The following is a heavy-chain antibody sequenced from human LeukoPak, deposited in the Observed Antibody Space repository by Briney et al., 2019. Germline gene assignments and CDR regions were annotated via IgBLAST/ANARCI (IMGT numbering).Heavy chain of an antibody. D-gene: IGHD1-26*01. CDR2: ITSDGSST. V-gene: IGHV3-74*01. CDR3: ARDLTGAVFDF. J-gene: IGHJ4*02. CDR1: GFTFSSYW. Sequence: PGGSLRLSCAASGFTFSSYWMHWVRQAPGKGLVCVSRITSDGSSTSYADSVRGRFTISRDNAQNTVYLQMNSLRAEDTAVYYCARDLTGAVFDFWGQGTLVTVYS.